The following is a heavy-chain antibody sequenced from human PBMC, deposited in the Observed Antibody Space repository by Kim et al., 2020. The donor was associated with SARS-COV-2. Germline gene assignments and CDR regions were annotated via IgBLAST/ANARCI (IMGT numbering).Heavy chain of an antibody. V-gene: IGHV3-30*18. D-gene: IGHD6-19*01. J-gene: IGHJ1*01. CDR2: ISYDGSNK. CDR3: AKNPLSGWDDTEYFQH. Sequence: GGSLRLSCASSGFTFSSYGMHWVRQAPGKGLEWVAVISYDGSNKYYADSVKGRFTISRDNSKNTLYLQMNSLRAEDTAVYYCAKNPLSGWDDTEYFQHWGQGTLVTVSS. CDR1: GFTFSSYG.